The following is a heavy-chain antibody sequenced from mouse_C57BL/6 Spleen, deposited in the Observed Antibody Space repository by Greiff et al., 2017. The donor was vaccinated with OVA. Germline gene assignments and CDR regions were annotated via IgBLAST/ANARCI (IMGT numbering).Heavy chain of an antibody. CDR3: ARPLYFGAMDY. CDR2: IYPGDGDT. V-gene: IGHV1-80*01. D-gene: IGHD2-1*01. Sequence: VKVVESGAELVKPGASVKISCKASGYAFSSYWMNWVKQRPGKGLEWIGQIYPGDGDTNYNGKFKGKATLTADKSSSTAYMQLSSLTSEDSAVYFCARPLYFGAMDYWGQGTSVTVSS. J-gene: IGHJ4*01. CDR1: GYAFSSYW.